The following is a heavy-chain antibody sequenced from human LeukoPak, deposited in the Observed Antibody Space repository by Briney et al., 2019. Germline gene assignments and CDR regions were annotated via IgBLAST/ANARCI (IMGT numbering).Heavy chain of an antibody. CDR1: GFTFSSYE. CDR3: ARVITGTYYYYYGMDV. D-gene: IGHD1-20*01. J-gene: IGHJ6*02. Sequence: GGSLRLSCAGSGFTFSSYEMNWVRQAPGKGLEWVSYISSSGSTTSHADSVKGRFTISRDNSKNTLYLQMNSLRAEDTAVYYCARVITGTYYYYYGMDVWGQGTTVTVSS. CDR2: ISSSGSTT. V-gene: IGHV3-48*03.